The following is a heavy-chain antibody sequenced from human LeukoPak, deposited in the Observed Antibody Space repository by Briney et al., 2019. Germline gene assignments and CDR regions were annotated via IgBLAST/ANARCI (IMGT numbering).Heavy chain of an antibody. CDR2: ISTSGSTI. CDR3: ARAHRGRYHRYFDH. J-gene: IGHJ4*02. CDR1: GFTFGSYE. D-gene: IGHD1-26*01. Sequence: GGSLRLSCAASGFTFGSYEMNWVRQSPGKGLEWLSYISTSGSTIMYAGSVKGRLTISRDNGNNSLYLHLHSLRAQDTGFYYCARAHRGRYHRYFDHWGQGTVVTVSS. V-gene: IGHV3-48*03.